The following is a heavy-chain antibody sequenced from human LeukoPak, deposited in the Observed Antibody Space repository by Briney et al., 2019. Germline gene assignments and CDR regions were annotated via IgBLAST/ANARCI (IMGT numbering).Heavy chain of an antibody. Sequence: ASVKASCKASGYTFTDYYIHWVRQAPGQGLEWMGWISTYNGNTKYTQKFQGRVTMTTDTSTSTAYMELRSLRFDDTAVYYCARLYSYSSGYYGWFDPWGQGTLVTVSS. CDR3: ARLYSYSSGYYGWFDP. D-gene: IGHD6-19*01. CDR1: GYTFTDYY. J-gene: IGHJ5*02. CDR2: ISTYNGNT. V-gene: IGHV1-18*04.